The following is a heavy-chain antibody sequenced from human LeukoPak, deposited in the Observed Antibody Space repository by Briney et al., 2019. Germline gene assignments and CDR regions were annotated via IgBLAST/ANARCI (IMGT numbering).Heavy chain of an antibody. CDR3: ARGGNYFRFDP. V-gene: IGHV1-18*01. J-gene: IGHJ5*02. CDR2: ISAYNGNT. CDR1: GYTFTNYI. Sequence: GASVKVSCKASGYTFTNYIISWVRQDPGQGLEWMGWISAYNGNTNYAQKLQGRVTMTTDTSTATAYMELRSLRSDDTAVYYCARGGNYFRFDPWGQGTLVTVSS. D-gene: IGHD1-26*01.